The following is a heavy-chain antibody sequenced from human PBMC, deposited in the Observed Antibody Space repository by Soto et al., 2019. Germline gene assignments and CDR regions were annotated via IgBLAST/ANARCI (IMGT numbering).Heavy chain of an antibody. CDR2: ISDSGSNT. J-gene: IGHJ6*02. CDR3: SRYYYDSSGYDGMDV. Sequence: EVQLVESGGGLVQPGGSLRLSCAAFGFKISSSSMNWVRQAPGRGLEWVAYISDSGSNTLYADSVKGRFTVSRDTAKKSLYLQMSGLRDEDRAVYYRSRYYYDSSGYDGMDVWGQGTTVTVSS. CDR1: GFKISSSS. V-gene: IGHV3-48*02. D-gene: IGHD3-22*01.